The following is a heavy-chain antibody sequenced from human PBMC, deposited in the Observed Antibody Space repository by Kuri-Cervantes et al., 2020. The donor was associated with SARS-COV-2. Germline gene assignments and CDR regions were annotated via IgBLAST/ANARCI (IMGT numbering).Heavy chain of an antibody. J-gene: IGHJ4*02. CDR3: AKARNGNYLNEPDY. Sequence: SVKVSCKASGYTFTGYDISWVRQAPGQGLEWMGGIIPIFGTANYAQKFQGRVTITADESTSTAYMELSSLRSEDTAVYYCAKARNGNYLNEPDYWGQGTLVTVSS. CDR1: GYTFTGYD. CDR2: IIPIFGTA. V-gene: IGHV1-69*13. D-gene: IGHD4-17*01.